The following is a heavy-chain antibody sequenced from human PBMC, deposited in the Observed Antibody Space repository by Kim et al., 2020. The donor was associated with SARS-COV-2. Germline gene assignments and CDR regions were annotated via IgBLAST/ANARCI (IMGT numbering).Heavy chain of an antibody. CDR3: AKGDSSSWLGVNYYYGMDV. CDR2: ISGSGGST. D-gene: IGHD6-13*01. Sequence: GGSLRLSCAASGFTFSSYAMSWVRQAPGKGLEWVSAISGSGGSTYYADSVKGRFTISRDNSKNTLYLQMNSLRAEDTAVYYCAKGDSSSWLGVNYYYGMDVWGQGTTVTVSS. J-gene: IGHJ6*02. V-gene: IGHV3-23*01. CDR1: GFTFSSYA.